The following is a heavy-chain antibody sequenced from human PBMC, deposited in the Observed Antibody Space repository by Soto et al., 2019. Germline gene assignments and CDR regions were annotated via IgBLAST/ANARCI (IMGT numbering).Heavy chain of an antibody. CDR1: GGSIGSSSDY. CDR2: IYYSGST. Sequence: PSVINSLPWTVSGGSIGSSSDYCGWIRQPPGKGLEWIGSIYYSGSTYYNPSLKSRVTISVDTSKNQFSLKLSSVTAADTAVYYCARSMTTVVTLDYWGQGTLVTVSS. D-gene: IGHD4-17*01. J-gene: IGHJ4*02. V-gene: IGHV4-39*01. CDR3: ARSMTTVVTLDY.